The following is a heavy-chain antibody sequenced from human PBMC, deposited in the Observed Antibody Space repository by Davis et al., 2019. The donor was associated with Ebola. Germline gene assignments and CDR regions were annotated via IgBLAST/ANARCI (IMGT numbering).Heavy chain of an antibody. CDR2: ISAYNGIT. V-gene: IGHV1-18*01. CDR1: GYTFTSYG. D-gene: IGHD2-21*01. Sequence: ASVKVSCKASGYTFTSYGISWVRQAPGQGLEWMGWISAYNGITNYAQNLQDRLTLTTDASTSTAYMELRGLASDDTAVYYCARDSGDMSYWGQGTLVTVSS. CDR3: ARDSGDMSY. J-gene: IGHJ4*02.